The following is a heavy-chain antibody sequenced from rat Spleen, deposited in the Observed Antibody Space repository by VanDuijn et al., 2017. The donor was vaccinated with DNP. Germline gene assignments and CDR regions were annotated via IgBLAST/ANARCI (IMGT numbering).Heavy chain of an antibody. Sequence: EVQLQESGPGLVKPSQSLSLTCSVTGYSITSNYWGWIRKFPGREMEWIGQIRYGGSTRYNPSLKSRISITRDTSKNQFFLQLNSLTTEDTATYYCARLRLEWEVRAMDAWGQGTSVTVSS. CDR2: IRYGGST. D-gene: IGHD1-1*01. V-gene: IGHV3-1*01. CDR3: ARLRLEWEVRAMDA. CDR1: GYSITSNY. J-gene: IGHJ4*01.